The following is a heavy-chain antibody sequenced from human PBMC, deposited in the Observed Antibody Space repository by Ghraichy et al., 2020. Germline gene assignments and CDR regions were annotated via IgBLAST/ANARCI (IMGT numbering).Heavy chain of an antibody. D-gene: IGHD4-17*01. CDR2: IIPLFGTA. V-gene: IGHV1-69*06. Sequence: SVKVSCKTSGGTFKSYTINWVRHAPGQGLEWMGGIIPLFGTANNAQKFQGRVTITADKSTSTAYMELSSLRSDDTAVYYCARDESSAVTTWAFDYWGQGTLVTVSS. J-gene: IGHJ4*02. CDR3: ARDESSAVTTWAFDY. CDR1: GGTFKSYT.